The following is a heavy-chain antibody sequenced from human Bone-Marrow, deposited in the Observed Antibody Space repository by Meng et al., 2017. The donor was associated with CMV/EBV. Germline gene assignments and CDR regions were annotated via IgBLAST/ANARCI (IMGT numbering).Heavy chain of an antibody. V-gene: IGHV5-51*01. CDR3: ATPFGWLSPPSDHYYGMDV. Sequence: GESLKISCKGSGYSFTSYWIGWVRQMPGKGLEWMGIIYPGDSDTRYSPSFQGQVTISADKSISTAYLQWSSLKASDTAMYYCATPFGWLSPPSDHYYGMDVWGQGTTVTVSS. D-gene: IGHD3-9*01. J-gene: IGHJ6*02. CDR2: IYPGDSDT. CDR1: GYSFTSYW.